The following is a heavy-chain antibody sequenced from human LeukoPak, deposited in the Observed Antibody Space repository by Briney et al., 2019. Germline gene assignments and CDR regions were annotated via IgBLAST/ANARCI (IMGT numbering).Heavy chain of an antibody. CDR3: ARDQGYYYGIDV. CDR1: GGSVSSGSYY. V-gene: IGHV4-61*01. J-gene: IGHJ6*02. CDR2: VYYSGST. Sequence: SETLSLTCTVSGGSVSSGSYYWSWIRQPPGKGLEWIGYVYYSGSTNYNPSLKSRVTISVDTSKNQFSLKLSSVTAADTAVYYCARDQGYYYGIDVWGQGTTVTVSS.